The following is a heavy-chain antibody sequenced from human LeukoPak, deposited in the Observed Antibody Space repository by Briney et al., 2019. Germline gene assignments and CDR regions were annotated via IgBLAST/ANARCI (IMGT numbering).Heavy chain of an antibody. J-gene: IGHJ4*02. CDR1: GGSISSYY. CDR2: IYYSGST. V-gene: IGHV4-59*01. D-gene: IGHD6-13*01. CDR3: ARGIAAETDY. Sequence: PSETLSLTCTVSGGSISSYYWSWIRQPPGKGLEWIGYIYYSGSTNYNPSLKSRVTTSVDTSKNQFSLKLSSVTAADTAVYYCARGIAAETDYWGQGTLVTVSS.